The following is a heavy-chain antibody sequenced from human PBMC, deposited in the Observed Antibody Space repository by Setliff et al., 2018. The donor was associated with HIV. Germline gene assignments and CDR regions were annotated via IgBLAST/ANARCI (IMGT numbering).Heavy chain of an antibody. J-gene: IGHJ3*02. CDR1: GFNFDDYA. Sequence: GGSLRLSCEASGFNFDDYAMHWVRQVPGKGLEWVSGINWNGVNMGYGDSVKGRFTISRDNANNFMYLQMNSLRVEDTALYYCVKDMLVGANPHDTFEIWGRGTVVTVSS. CDR3: VKDMLVGANPHDTFEI. CDR2: INWNGVNM. D-gene: IGHD1-26*01. V-gene: IGHV3-9*01.